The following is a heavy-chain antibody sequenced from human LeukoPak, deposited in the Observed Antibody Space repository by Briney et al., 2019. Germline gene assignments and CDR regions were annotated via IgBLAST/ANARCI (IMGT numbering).Heavy chain of an antibody. J-gene: IGHJ4*02. V-gene: IGHV4-34*01. CDR1: GFTFSSYS. CDR2: INHSGST. Sequence: GSLRLSCAASGFTFSSYSMNWVRQAPGKGLEWIGQINHSGSTNYNPSLKSRVTISVDTSKKQFSLNLSSVTAADTAVYYCARVPWITFGGVSIDYWGQGSLVTVSS. D-gene: IGHD3-16*01. CDR3: ARVPWITFGGVSIDY.